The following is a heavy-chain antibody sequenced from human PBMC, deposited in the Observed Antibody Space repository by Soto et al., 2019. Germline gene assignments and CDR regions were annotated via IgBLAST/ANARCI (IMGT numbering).Heavy chain of an antibody. D-gene: IGHD1-26*01. CDR2: ISYDGSNK. J-gene: IGHJ6*02. V-gene: IGHV3-30-3*01. CDR3: ARVEPASYYYYGMDV. Sequence: QVQLVESGGGVVQPGRSLRLSCAASGFTFSSYAMHWVRQAPGKGLEWVAVISYDGSNKYYADSVKGRFTISRDNSKNTLYLQMNSLRAEDTAVYYCARVEPASYYYYGMDVWGQGTMVTVSS. CDR1: GFTFSSYA.